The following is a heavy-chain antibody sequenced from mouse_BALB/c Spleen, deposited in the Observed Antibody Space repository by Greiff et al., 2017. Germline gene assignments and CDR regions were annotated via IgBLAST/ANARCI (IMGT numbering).Heavy chain of an antibody. D-gene: IGHD6-1*01. V-gene: IGHV3-2*02. Sequence: EVKLQESGPGLVKPSQSLSLTCTVTGYSITSDYAWNWIRQFPGNKLEWMGYISYSGSTSYNPSLKSRISITRDTSKNQFFLQLNSVTTEDTATYYCARSRANLFAYWGQGTLVTVSA. CDR2: ISYSGST. J-gene: IGHJ3*01. CDR1: GYSITSDYA. CDR3: ARSRANLFAY.